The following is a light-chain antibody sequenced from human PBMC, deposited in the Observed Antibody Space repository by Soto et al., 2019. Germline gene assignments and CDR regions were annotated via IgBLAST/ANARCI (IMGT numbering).Light chain of an antibody. CDR3: QQYYSYPRT. Sequence: AIRMTQSPSSLSASTGDRVNITCRASQGISSYLAWYQQKPGKAPKLLIYAASTLQSGVPSRFSGSGSGTDFTLTISCLQSEDFATYYGQQYYSYPRTFGQGTKVEIK. CDR1: QGISSY. CDR2: AAS. J-gene: IGKJ1*01. V-gene: IGKV1-8*01.